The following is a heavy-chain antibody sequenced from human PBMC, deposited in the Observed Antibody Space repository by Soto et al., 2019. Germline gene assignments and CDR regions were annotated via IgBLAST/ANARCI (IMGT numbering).Heavy chain of an antibody. V-gene: IGHV3-21*01. Sequence: GESLKISCAASGFTFSSYSMNWVRQAPGKGLEWVSSISSSSSYIYYADSVKGRFTISRDNAKNSLYLQMNSLRAEDTAVYYCARDPGERRIAAADYWGQGTLVTVSS. CDR3: ARDPGERRIAAADY. CDR2: ISSSSSYI. J-gene: IGHJ4*02. CDR1: GFTFSSYS. D-gene: IGHD6-13*01.